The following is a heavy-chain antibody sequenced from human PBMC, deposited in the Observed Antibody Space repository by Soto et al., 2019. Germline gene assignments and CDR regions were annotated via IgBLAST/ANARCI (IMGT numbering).Heavy chain of an antibody. CDR2: ISTYNGDT. CDR3: ARDTPDY. Sequence: QVQLVQSGAEVKKPGASVKVSCKASGYTFTSYGLNWVRQAPGQGLAWVGWISTYNGDTNYTQKFQGRVTMTTDTSTSTAYMELRSLRSDDTAVYYCARDTPDYWGQGTLVTVSS. D-gene: IGHD2-15*01. V-gene: IGHV1-18*04. J-gene: IGHJ4*02. CDR1: GYTFTSYG.